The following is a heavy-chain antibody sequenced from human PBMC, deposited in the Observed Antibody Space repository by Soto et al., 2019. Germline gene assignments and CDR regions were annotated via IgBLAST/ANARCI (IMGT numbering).Heavy chain of an antibody. D-gene: IGHD5-18*01. V-gene: IGHV4-34*01. CDR3: ALVDTAMVWNDY. Sequence: SETLSLTYTVCGNSTTSYYWSWIRQHPGKGLEWIGEINHSGSTYYNPSLKSRVTISVDTSKNQFSLKLGSVTAADTAVYYCALVDTAMVWNDYWGQGTLVT. CDR2: INHSGST. J-gene: IGHJ4*02. CDR1: GNSTTSYY.